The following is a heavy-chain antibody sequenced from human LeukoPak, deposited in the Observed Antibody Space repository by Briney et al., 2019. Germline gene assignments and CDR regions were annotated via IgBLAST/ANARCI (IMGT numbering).Heavy chain of an antibody. CDR1: GGSISSGDYY. D-gene: IGHD2/OR15-2a*01. CDR3: AREVIGYYYMDV. V-gene: IGHV4-30-4*08. J-gene: IGHJ6*03. CDR2: IYYSGST. Sequence: PSQTLSLTCTVSGGSISSGDYYWSWIRQPPGKGLEWIGYIYYSGSTYYNPSLKSRVTISVDTSKNQFSLKLSSVTAADTAVHYCAREVIGYYYMDVWGKGTTVTVSS.